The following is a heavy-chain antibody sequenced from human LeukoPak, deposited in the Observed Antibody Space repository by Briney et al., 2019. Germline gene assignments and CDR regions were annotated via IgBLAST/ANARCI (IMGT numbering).Heavy chain of an antibody. CDR3: AREGGTVAGFGF. CDR2: TYYRSKWYY. J-gene: IGHJ4*02. V-gene: IGHV6-1*01. Sequence: SQTLSLTCALSGDSVFSNSVAWNWVRQSPSRGLEWLGRTYYRSKWYYESALSVKSRITINVDTSKNQVSLQLNSVTPEDTAVYYCAREGGTVAGFGFWGQGTLVTVSS. CDR1: GDSVFSNSVA. D-gene: IGHD6-19*01.